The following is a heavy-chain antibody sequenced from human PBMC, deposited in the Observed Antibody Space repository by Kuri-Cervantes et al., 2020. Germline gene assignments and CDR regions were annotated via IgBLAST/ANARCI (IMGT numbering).Heavy chain of an antibody. Sequence: ASVKVSCKASGYTFTGYYMHWVRQAPGQGLEWMGWINPNSGGTNYAQKFQGWVTMTRDTSISTAYMELSRLRSDDTAVYYCATYFWSGYPPLYYFDYWGQGTLVTVSS. D-gene: IGHD3-3*01. CDR3: ATYFWSGYPPLYYFDY. CDR1: GYTFTGYY. J-gene: IGHJ4*02. CDR2: INPNSGGT. V-gene: IGHV1-2*04.